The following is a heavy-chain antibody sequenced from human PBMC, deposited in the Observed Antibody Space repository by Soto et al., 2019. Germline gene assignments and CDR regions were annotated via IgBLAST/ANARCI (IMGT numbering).Heavy chain of an antibody. CDR1: GYTFTGYY. Sequence: ASVKVSCKASGYTFTGYYMHWVRQAPGQGLEWMGWINPNSGGTNYAQKFQGRVTMTRDTSISTAYMELSRLRSDDTAVYYCASHAIGLRYSPFDYWGQGTLVTVSS. CDR3: ASHAIGLRYSPFDY. J-gene: IGHJ4*02. V-gene: IGHV1-2*02. D-gene: IGHD3-9*01. CDR2: INPNSGGT.